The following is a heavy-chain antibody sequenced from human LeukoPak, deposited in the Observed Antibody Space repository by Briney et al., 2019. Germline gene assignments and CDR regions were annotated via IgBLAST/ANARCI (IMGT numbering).Heavy chain of an antibody. V-gene: IGHV4-34*01. Sequence: SETLSLTCAVYGGSFSGYYWSWIRQPPGKGLEWIGEINHSGSTNYNPSLKSRVTISVDKSKNQFSLRLSSVTAADTAVYYCARDAYDSSGYSFDYWGQGTLVTVSS. CDR3: ARDAYDSSGYSFDY. CDR2: INHSGST. D-gene: IGHD3-22*01. CDR1: GGSFSGYY. J-gene: IGHJ4*02.